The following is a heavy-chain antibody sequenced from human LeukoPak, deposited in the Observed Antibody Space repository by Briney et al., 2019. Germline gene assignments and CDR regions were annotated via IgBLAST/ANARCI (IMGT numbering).Heavy chain of an antibody. Sequence: GGSLRLSCAASGFTFSSYWMSWVRQAPGKGLEWVANIKQDGGGKGYADSVKGRFTISRDNAKNSLYLQMNSLRAEDTAVYYCARGEVATIVYFWCSMDVWGKGTTVTISS. V-gene: IGHV3-7*01. D-gene: IGHD5-12*01. J-gene: IGHJ6*03. CDR1: GFTFSSYW. CDR2: IKQDGGGK. CDR3: ARGEVATIVYFWCSMDV.